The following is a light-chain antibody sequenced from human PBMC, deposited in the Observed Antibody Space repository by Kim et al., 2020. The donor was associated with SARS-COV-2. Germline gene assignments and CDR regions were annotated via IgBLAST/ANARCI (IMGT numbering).Light chain of an antibody. CDR1: ESVHSN. J-gene: IGKJ1*01. V-gene: IGKV3-15*01. CDR2: GAS. CDR3: QQYNRWPRT. Sequence: EVVMTQSPATLSVSPGARATLSCRASESVHSNLSWYQQRPGQAPRLLIYGASPRAPGIPARFRGSGSGTEFTLTISSLQSEDSAVYYCQQYNRWPRTFGQGTKVDIK.